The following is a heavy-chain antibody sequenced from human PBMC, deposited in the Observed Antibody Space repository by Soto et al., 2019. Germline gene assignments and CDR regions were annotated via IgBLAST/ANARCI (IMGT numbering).Heavy chain of an antibody. V-gene: IGHV3-30-3*01. CDR2: ISSDGSNK. Sequence: QLQLVESGGGVVQPGRSLRLSCAASGFTLSYYAMYWVRQAQGRGLEWVAVISSDGSNKYYADSVQGRFTISRDNSKSTLYLQMNSLRTEDTAVYYCAREIATRWGRDCWGQGTLVTVSS. CDR3: AREIATRWGRDC. D-gene: IGHD6-6*01. CDR1: GFTLSYYA. J-gene: IGHJ4*02.